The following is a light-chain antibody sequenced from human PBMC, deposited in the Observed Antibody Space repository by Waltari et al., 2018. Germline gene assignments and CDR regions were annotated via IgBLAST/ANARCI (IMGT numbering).Light chain of an antibody. Sequence: DIQMTQSPSTLSASVGDRVTITCRASQSISSWLAWYQQKPGQAPKLLIYKASSLESGVPSRFSGSGSGTDFTLTISNLQPDDFATYYCQQYNSSPWTFGQGTKVEIK. CDR1: QSISSW. V-gene: IGKV1-5*03. CDR2: KAS. CDR3: QQYNSSPWT. J-gene: IGKJ1*01.